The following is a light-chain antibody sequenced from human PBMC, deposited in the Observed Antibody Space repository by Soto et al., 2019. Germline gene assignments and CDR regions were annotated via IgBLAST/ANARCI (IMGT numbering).Light chain of an antibody. CDR1: QGISHY. J-gene: IGKJ3*01. CDR2: AAS. Sequence: DIQMTQSPSSLSASVGDRVTITCRASQGISHYLAWYQQKPGKVPKLLIYAASTLQSGVPSRFSGSGSGTDFILTISSLQPEDVATYYCQKYNSAPHTFGPGTKVDIK. V-gene: IGKV1-27*01. CDR3: QKYNSAPHT.